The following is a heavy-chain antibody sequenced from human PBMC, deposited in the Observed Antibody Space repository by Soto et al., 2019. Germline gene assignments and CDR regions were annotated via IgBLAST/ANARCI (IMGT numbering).Heavy chain of an antibody. CDR3: ARDTGTWSGYDPCYYGMGV. Sequence: PGVSLRLSCAASGFTFSSYAMHWVRQDPGTGLEWVAVISYDGSNKYYADSVKGRFTISRDNSKNTLYLQMNSLRAEDTAVYYCARDTGTWSGYDPCYYGMGVWGQRTTGTVAS. D-gene: IGHD6-25*01. CDR2: ISYDGSNK. J-gene: IGHJ6*02. V-gene: IGHV3-30-3*01. CDR1: GFTFSSYA.